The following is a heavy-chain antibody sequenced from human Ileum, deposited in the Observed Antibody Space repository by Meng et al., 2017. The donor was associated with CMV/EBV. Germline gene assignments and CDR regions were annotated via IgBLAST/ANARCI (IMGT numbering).Heavy chain of an antibody. V-gene: IGHV4-38-2*02. D-gene: IGHD1-26*01. CDR2: IYHSGST. CDR1: GYSISSGYY. Sequence: SETLSLSCTVSGYSISSGYYWGWLRHPPGRGLEWIGSIYHSGSTYYNPSLKSRVTISVDTSKNQFSLKLSSVTAADTAVYYCAREGKYSGSYYFNYWGQGTLVTVSS. CDR3: AREGKYSGSYYFNY. J-gene: IGHJ4*02.